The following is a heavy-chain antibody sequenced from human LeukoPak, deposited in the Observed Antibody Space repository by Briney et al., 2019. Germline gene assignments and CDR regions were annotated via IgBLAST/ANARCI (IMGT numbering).Heavy chain of an antibody. D-gene: IGHD3-3*01. J-gene: IGHJ4*02. CDR3: ARASTIFGHFAY. V-gene: IGHV4-39*07. CDR1: GGSISGTPYY. Sequence: SETLSLTCAISGGSISGTPYYWGWIRQSPGKGLEWIGSIYYSGSTYYNPSLKSRLTISGDTSKNQFSLKLSSVAAADTAVYYCARASTIFGHFAYWGRGTLVTVSS. CDR2: IYYSGST.